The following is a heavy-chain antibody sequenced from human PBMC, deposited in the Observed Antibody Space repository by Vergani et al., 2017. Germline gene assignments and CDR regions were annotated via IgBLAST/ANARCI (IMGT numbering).Heavy chain of an antibody. CDR1: GFTFSSYG. CDR2: ISYDGSNK. V-gene: IGHV3-30*03. D-gene: IGHD6-19*01. CDR3: ARDSLAVAGTVY. J-gene: IGHJ4*02. Sequence: VESGGGVVRPGRSLRLSCAASGFTFSSYGMHWVRQAPGKGLVWVAVISYDGSNKYYADSVKGRFTISRDNSKNSLYLQMNSLRAEDTAVYYCARDSLAVAGTVYWGQGTLVTVSS.